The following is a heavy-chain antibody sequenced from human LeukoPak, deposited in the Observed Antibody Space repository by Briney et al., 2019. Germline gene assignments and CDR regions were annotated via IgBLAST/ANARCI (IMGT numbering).Heavy chain of an antibody. V-gene: IGHV4-59*12. Sequence: SETLSLTCTVSGGSISSYYWSWIRQPPGKGLEWIGYIYYSGSTNYNPSLKSRVTISVDTSKNQFSLKLCSVTAADTAVYYCARDSSSCDAFDIWGQGTMVTVSS. CDR2: IYYSGST. CDR3: ARDSSSCDAFDI. D-gene: IGHD6-13*01. J-gene: IGHJ3*02. CDR1: GGSISSYY.